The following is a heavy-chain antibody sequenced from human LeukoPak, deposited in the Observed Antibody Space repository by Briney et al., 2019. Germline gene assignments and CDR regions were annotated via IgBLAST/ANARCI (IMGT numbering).Heavy chain of an antibody. Sequence: SETLSLTCAVYGGSFSGYYWSWIRQPPGKGLEWIGYIYYSGSTYYNPSLKSRVTISVDTSKNQFSLKLSSVTAADTAVYYCARGGGDRSFDYWGQGTLVTVSS. CDR1: GGSFSGYY. CDR3: ARGGGDRSFDY. D-gene: IGHD2-21*02. CDR2: IYYSGST. J-gene: IGHJ4*02. V-gene: IGHV4-30-4*08.